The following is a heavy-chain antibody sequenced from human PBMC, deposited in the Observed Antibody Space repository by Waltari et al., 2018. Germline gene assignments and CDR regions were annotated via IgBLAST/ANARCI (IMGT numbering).Heavy chain of an antibody. CDR1: GYDFTAYY. D-gene: IGHD1-26*01. CDR3: ARGSGSQAGL. J-gene: IGHJ4*02. CDR2: VNPNTGAT. V-gene: IGHV1-2*06. Sequence: QVQLVQSGAELKKPGASVKVSCRASGYDFTAYYIHWVRQAPGEGLEWMGRVNPNTGATDYAQRFQDRVTMTRDTSITTVYVDLSRLTSDDTAVYFCARGSGSQAGLWGQGTLVTVSS.